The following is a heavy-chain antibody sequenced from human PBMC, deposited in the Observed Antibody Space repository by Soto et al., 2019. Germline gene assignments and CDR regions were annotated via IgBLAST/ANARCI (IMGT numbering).Heavy chain of an antibody. CDR3: ARVVDYYDPYYYYGMDV. V-gene: IGHV3-21*01. J-gene: IGHJ6*02. CDR2: ISSSSRYI. D-gene: IGHD3-22*01. Sequence: EVQLVESGGGLVKPGGSLRLSCAASGFTFSYYSMNWVRQAPGKGLEWVSSISSSSRYISYADSLKGRFTISRDNAKNPLYRQMNSLRAEDTAVYYCARVVDYYDPYYYYGMDVWGQGTTVTVSS. CDR1: GFTFSYYS.